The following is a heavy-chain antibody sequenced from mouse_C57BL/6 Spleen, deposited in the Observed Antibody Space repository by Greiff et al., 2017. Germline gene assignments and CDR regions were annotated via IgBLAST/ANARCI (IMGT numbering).Heavy chain of an antibody. V-gene: IGHV14-2*01. CDR3: DWGGLTVTFDD. CDR1: GFTFTDYY. J-gene: IGHJ2*01. CDR2: IDPENGET. D-gene: IGHD2-2*01. Sequence: EVQRVESGAELVKPGASVKLSCTASGFTFTDYYMHWVKQRPEQGLEWIGRIDPENGETKYAPKFQGKATITADTSSNTAYLQHSSLTSQATAVYSCDWGGLTVTFDDWGKGPTLTV.